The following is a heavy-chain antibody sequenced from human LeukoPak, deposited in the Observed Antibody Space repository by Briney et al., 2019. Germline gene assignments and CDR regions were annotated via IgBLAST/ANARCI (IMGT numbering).Heavy chain of an antibody. CDR3: ARGGGDY. J-gene: IGHJ4*02. Sequence: TGGSLRLSCAASEFTLSSYEMNWVRQAPGKGLEWVSYISSSGSDIYYADSVKGRFTISRDSAKNSLYLQMNSLRGEDTAVYYCARGGGDYWGQGTLVTVSS. V-gene: IGHV3-48*03. CDR1: EFTLSSYE. CDR2: ISSSGSDI.